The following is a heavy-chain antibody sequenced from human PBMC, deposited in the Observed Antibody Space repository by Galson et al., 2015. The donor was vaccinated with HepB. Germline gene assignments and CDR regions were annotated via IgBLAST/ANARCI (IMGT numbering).Heavy chain of an antibody. V-gene: IGHV3-74*01. CDR2: INSDGTTT. D-gene: IGHD6-13*01. Sequence: SLRLSSAASGFAFSSHWMHWVRQVPGKGLVWVSCINSDGTTTNYADSVKGRFTISRDNARNTLYLQMNSLRAEDTAVYYCTRLPTSIAATGYWGQGTLVTVSS. CDR3: TRLPTSIAATGY. CDR1: GFAFSSHW. J-gene: IGHJ4*02.